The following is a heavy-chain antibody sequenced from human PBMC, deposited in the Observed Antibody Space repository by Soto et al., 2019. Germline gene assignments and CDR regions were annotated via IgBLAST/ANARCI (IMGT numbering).Heavy chain of an antibody. CDR3: ARVGGINWFYP. CDR2: IYYSGST. Sequence: QVQLQESGPGLVKPSQTLSLTCTVSGGSISSGGDYWSWIRQHPGKGLEWIGYIYYSGSTYYNQSLYRRVALSVDTSKNQFGLKLSSVAAAATGVYYCARVGGINWFYPWGKGTLVTVYS. CDR1: GGSISSGGDY. J-gene: IGHJ5*02. D-gene: IGHD3-16*01. V-gene: IGHV4-31*03.